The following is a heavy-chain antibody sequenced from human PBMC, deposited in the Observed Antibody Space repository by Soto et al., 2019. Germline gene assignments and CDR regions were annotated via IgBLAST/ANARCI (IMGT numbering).Heavy chain of an antibody. Sequence: GESLKISCKGSGYSFTSYWIGWVRQMPGKGLEWMGIIYPGDSDTRYSPSFQGQVTISADKSISTAYLQWSSLKASDTAMYYCARGTGEPSYGDEYWYYFDYWGQGTLVTVSS. CDR2: IYPGDSDT. CDR3: ARGTGEPSYGDEYWYYFDY. D-gene: IGHD4-17*01. V-gene: IGHV5-51*01. J-gene: IGHJ4*02. CDR1: GYSFTSYW.